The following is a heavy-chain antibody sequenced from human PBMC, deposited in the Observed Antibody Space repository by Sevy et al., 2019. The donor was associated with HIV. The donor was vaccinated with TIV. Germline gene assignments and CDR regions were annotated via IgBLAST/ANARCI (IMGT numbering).Heavy chain of an antibody. CDR1: GNTFTGYY. Sequence: ASVKVSCKASGNTFTGYYMHWVRQAPGQGLEWMGWINPNSGGTNYAQKFQGRVTMTRDSSIRTAYMELRRLRSDDTAVYYCARGDPSPPFDYWGQGTLVTVSS. J-gene: IGHJ4*02. CDR3: ARGDPSPPFDY. V-gene: IGHV1-2*02. CDR2: INPNSGGT.